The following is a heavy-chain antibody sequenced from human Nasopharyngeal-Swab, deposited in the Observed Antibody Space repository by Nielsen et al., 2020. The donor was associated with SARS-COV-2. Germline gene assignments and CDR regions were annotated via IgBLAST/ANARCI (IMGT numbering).Heavy chain of an antibody. D-gene: IGHD3-3*01. CDR2: ISGSGDRA. V-gene: IGHV3-23*01. Sequence: GESLKISCSASGFPFSTYAFTWVRQAPGKGLHSVSTISGSGDRAYYADSVKGRFTISRDNAKNSLYLQMNSLRAEDTAVYYCARDGLDYDFWSAYFMDVWGQGTTVTVSS. CDR1: GFPFSTYA. CDR3: ARDGLDYDFWSAYFMDV. J-gene: IGHJ6*02.